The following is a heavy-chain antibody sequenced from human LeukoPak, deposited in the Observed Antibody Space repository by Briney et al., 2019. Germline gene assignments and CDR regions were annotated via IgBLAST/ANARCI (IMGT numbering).Heavy chain of an antibody. CDR3: ARGYSTTWTYGDY. J-gene: IGHJ4*02. CDR1: GFTFSSYS. Sequence: GGSLRLSCAASGFTFSSYSMNWVRQAPGKGLEWVSSISSSSSYIYYADSVKGRFTISRDNAKNSLYLHMNSLRAEDTAVYYCARGYSTTWTYGDYWGQGTLVTVSS. CDR2: ISSSSSYI. D-gene: IGHD6-13*01. V-gene: IGHV3-21*01.